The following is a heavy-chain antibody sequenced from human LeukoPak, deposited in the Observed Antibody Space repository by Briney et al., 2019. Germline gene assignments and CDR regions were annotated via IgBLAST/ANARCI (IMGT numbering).Heavy chain of an antibody. CDR2: ISWDGGST. CDR1: GFTFDDYT. D-gene: IGHD2-2*01. Sequence: GGSLRLSCAASGFTFDDYTMHWVRQAPGKGLEWVSLISWDGGSTYYADSVKGRFTISRDNSKNSLYLQMNSLRTEDTALYYCAIGQAMPRLDYFDYWGQGTLVTVSS. V-gene: IGHV3-43*01. J-gene: IGHJ4*02. CDR3: AIGQAMPRLDYFDY.